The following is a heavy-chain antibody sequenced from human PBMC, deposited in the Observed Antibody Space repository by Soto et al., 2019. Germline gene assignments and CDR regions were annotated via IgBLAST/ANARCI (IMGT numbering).Heavy chain of an antibody. D-gene: IGHD6-6*01. Sequence: GGSLRLSCAASGFTFSSYAMSWVRQTPGKGLEWVSAISGSGGSTYYADSVKGRFTISRDNSKNTLYLQMNSLRAEDTAVYYCAKGLYSSSPPLWFDPWGQGTLVTVSS. CDR2: ISGSGGST. V-gene: IGHV3-23*01. CDR3: AKGLYSSSPPLWFDP. J-gene: IGHJ5*02. CDR1: GFTFSSYA.